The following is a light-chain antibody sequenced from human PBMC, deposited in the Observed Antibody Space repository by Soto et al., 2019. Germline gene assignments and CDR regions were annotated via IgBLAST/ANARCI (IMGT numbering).Light chain of an antibody. V-gene: IGLV2-14*03. Sequence: QAVVTQPASVSGSPGQSITISCTGTSSDVGAYNYVFWYQQHPGEAPKLMIYDVSNRPSGVSNRFSGSKSGNTASLTISGLQAEDEADYYCSSYTSSSTLVFGTGTKLTVL. CDR3: SSYTSSSTLV. CDR1: SSDVGAYNY. J-gene: IGLJ1*01. CDR2: DVS.